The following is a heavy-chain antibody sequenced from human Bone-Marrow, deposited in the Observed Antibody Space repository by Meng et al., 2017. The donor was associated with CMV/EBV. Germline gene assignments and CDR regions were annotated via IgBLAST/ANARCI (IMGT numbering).Heavy chain of an antibody. CDR1: GYTFSSYA. CDR2: IIPILGIA. Sequence: SVKVSCKASGYTFSSYAISWVRQAPGQGLEWMGGIIPILGIANYAQKFQGRVTMTTDTSTSTAYMELRSLRSDDTAVYYCARVALLYYYGMDVWGQGTTVTGSS. J-gene: IGHJ6*02. CDR3: ARVALLYYYGMDV. V-gene: IGHV1-69*10.